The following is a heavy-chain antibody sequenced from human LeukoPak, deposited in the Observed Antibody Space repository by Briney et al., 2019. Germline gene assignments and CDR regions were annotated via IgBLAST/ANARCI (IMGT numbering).Heavy chain of an antibody. CDR2: ISGYSGNS. CDR1: GYTFTSYG. V-gene: IGHV1-18*01. CDR3: ARDPTYYDSSGFPFDY. D-gene: IGHD3-22*01. Sequence: ASVKVSCKASGYTFTSYGISWVRQAPGQGLEWMGWISGYSGNSNYAQKFQGRVIMTTDTSTSTAYMELRSLRSDDTAVYYCARDPTYYDSSGFPFDYWGQGTLVTVSS. J-gene: IGHJ4*02.